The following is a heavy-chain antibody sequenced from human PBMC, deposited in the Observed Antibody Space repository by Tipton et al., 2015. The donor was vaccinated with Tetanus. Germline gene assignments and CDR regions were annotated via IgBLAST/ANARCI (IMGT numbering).Heavy chain of an antibody. D-gene: IGHD4-23*01. CDR2: IREDGGET. CDR3: VRDWAAVTHEYFQY. Sequence: CAASGFTFSDYWMTWVRQAPGKGLEWVANIREDGGETYYVDSVKGRFTISRDNAKNSLYLQMNSLRAEDTAVYYCVRDWAAVTHEYFQYWGQGTLVTVSS. V-gene: IGHV3-7*01. CDR1: GFTFSDYW. J-gene: IGHJ1*01.